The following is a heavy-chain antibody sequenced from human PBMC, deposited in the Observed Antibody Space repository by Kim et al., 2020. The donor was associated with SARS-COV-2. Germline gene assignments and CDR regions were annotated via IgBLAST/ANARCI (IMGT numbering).Heavy chain of an antibody. J-gene: IGHJ6*02. V-gene: IGHV1-18*01. D-gene: IGHD1-1*01. CDR2: ISAYNGNT. CDR3: ASGVGTTINYYYGMDV. CDR1: GYTFTSYG. Sequence: ASVKVSCKASGYTFTSYGISWVRQAPGQGLEWMGWISAYNGNTNYAQKLQGRVTMTTDTSTSTAYMELRSLRSDDTAVYYCASGVGTTINYYYGMDVWGQGTTVTVSS.